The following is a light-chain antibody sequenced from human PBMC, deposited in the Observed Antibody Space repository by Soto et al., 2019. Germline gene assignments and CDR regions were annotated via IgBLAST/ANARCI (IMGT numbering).Light chain of an antibody. CDR1: QSVNNDY. V-gene: IGKV3-20*01. CDR3: QNYDASPRT. CDR2: GVF. J-gene: IGKJ2*01. Sequence: ETVLTQSPGTVSLSPGERATLSCRTSQSVNNDYLAWYQQKPGQAPRLLIYGVFIMATCIPGRFSGSGSGADFTLTISGLEPEDSAVYYCQNYDASPRTFGQGPKLESK.